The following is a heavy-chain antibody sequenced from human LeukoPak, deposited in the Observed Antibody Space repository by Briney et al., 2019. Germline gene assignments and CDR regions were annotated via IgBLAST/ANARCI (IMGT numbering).Heavy chain of an antibody. CDR3: AGTVHDSSGYYWLGWFDP. J-gene: IGHJ5*02. D-gene: IGHD3-22*01. V-gene: IGHV4-39*01. CDR2: IYYSGST. Sequence: SETLSLTCTVSGGSISSSSYYWGWIRQPPGKGLEWIGSIYYSGSTYYNPSLKSRVTISVDTSKNQFSLKLSSVTAADTAVYYCAGTVHDSSGYYWLGWFDPWGQGTLVTVSS. CDR1: GGSISSSSYY.